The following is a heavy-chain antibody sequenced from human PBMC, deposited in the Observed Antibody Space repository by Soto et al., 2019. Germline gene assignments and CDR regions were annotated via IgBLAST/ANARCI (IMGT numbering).Heavy chain of an antibody. CDR2: IYYSVST. Sequence: SETLSLTCTVSGGSVSSGSYYWSWIRQPPGKGLEWIGYIYYSVSTNYNPSLKSRVTISVDTSKNQFSLKLSSVTAADTAVYYCARNLSSGWYKPIYYYYYGMDVWGQGTTVTVS. CDR1: GGSVSSGSYY. CDR3: ARNLSSGWYKPIYYYYYGMDV. V-gene: IGHV4-61*01. D-gene: IGHD6-19*01. J-gene: IGHJ6*02.